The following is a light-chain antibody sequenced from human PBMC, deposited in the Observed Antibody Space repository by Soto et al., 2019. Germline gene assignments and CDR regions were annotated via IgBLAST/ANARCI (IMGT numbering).Light chain of an antibody. J-gene: IGKJ5*01. V-gene: IGKV1-9*01. CDR1: QVISTS. Sequence: GESVTITCRASQVISTSLAWYQVQPGKAPKLLIYAASTLESGVPSRVSATVSGTEFTLTISSLQPEDFATYDCQQSNNHPISFGQGTRLEIK. CDR3: QQSNNHPIS. CDR2: AAS.